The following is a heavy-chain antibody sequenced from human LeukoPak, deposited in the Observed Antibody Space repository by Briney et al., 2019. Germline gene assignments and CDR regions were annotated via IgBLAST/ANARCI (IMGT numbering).Heavy chain of an antibody. CDR1: GFTFSSYA. J-gene: IGHJ6*02. D-gene: IGHD5-24*01. CDR3: ARAQSRDGSLYYYYYYGMDV. Sequence: GGSLRLSCAASGFTFSSYAMHWVRQAPGKGLEWVAVISYDGSNKYYADSVKGRFTISRDNSKNTLYLQMNSLRAEDTAVYYCARAQSRDGSLYYYYYYGMDVWGQGTTVTVSS. V-gene: IGHV3-30-3*01. CDR2: ISYDGSNK.